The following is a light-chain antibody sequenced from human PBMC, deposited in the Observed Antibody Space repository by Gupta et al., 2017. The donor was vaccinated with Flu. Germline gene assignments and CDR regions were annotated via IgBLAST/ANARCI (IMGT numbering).Light chain of an antibody. J-gene: IGKJ1*01. CDR3: MHGAHWPWA. Sequence: VTLGQPGSISCRSSQGLVYSDGNTDLHWIQQRPGQSPRLFIDLVSNRESGVPDRVSGSGSGTXFTLRIXSVDDDDVGIYYCMHGAHWPWAFGXGTKLEIK. V-gene: IGKV2-30*01. CDR1: QGLVYSDGNTD. CDR2: LVS.